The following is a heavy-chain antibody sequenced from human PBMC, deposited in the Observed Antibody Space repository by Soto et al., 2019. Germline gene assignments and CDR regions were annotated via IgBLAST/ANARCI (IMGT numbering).Heavy chain of an antibody. CDR1: GGTFSSYT. CDR3: ARAVYGDYGNPFDY. V-gene: IGHV1-69*01. CDR2: IIPLFGTA. D-gene: IGHD4-17*01. Sequence: QVQLVQSGAEVKKPGSSVKVSCKASGGTFSSYTISWVRQAPGQGLEWMGGIIPLFGTANYAQKFQGRVTITADESTHTAYMQLSSLISEDTAVYYCARAVYGDYGNPFDYWGKGTLVTVSS. J-gene: IGHJ4*02.